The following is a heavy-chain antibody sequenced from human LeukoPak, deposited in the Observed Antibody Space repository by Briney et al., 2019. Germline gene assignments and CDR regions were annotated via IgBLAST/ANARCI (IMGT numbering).Heavy chain of an antibody. D-gene: IGHD2-15*01. J-gene: IGHJ4*02. CDR2: ISSSGSTI. CDR3: AKAPVTTCRGAFCYPFDY. CDR1: GLTFSSYS. V-gene: IGHV3-48*04. Sequence: GALRLSCAASGLTFSSYSMNWVRQAPGKGLEWVSYISSSGSTIYYADSVKGRFTISRDNAKNSLYLQMNSLRPEDAAVYYCAKAPVTTCRGAFCYPFDYWGLGTLVTVSS.